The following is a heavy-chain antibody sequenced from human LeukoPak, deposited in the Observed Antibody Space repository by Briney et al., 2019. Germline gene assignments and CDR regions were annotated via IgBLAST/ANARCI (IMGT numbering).Heavy chain of an antibody. CDR2: IYSSGST. Sequence: PSQTLSLTCTVSGGSLRSGSYYWSWIRQPAGKGLEWIGRIYSSGSTNYNPSLKSRVTMSVDTSKNQFSLKLSSVTAADTAVYYCARESQYYYGSGSYYRSLDYWGQGTLVTVSS. CDR3: ARESQYYYGSGSYYRSLDY. V-gene: IGHV4-61*02. D-gene: IGHD3-10*01. J-gene: IGHJ4*02. CDR1: GGSLRSGSYY.